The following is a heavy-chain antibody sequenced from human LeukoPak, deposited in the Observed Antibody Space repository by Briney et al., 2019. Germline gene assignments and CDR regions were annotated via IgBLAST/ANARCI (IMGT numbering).Heavy chain of an antibody. V-gene: IGHV3-74*01. CDR2: INSDGSST. D-gene: IGHD6-13*01. CDR3: ARGSGSSSWSPYYFDY. J-gene: IGHJ4*01. CDR1: GFTFSSYW. Sequence: PGGSLRLYCAASGFTFSSYWMHWVRQAPGKGLVWVSRINSDGSSTSYADSVKGRFTISRDNAKNTLYLQMNSLRAEDTAVYYCARGSGSSSWSPYYFDYWGQGTLVTVSS.